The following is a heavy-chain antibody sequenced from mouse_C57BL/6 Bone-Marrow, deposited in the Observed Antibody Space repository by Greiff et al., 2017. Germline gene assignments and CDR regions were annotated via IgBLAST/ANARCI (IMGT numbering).Heavy chain of an antibody. Sequence: EVMLVESGGGLVKPGGSLKLSCAASGFTFSSYAMSWVRQTPEKRLEWVATISDGGSYTYYPDNVKGRFTISRDNAKNNLYLQMSHLKSEDTAMYYCARTVTTWYFDVWGTGTTVTVSS. CDR3: ARTVTTWYFDV. V-gene: IGHV5-4*03. CDR1: GFTFSSYA. J-gene: IGHJ1*03. D-gene: IGHD2-5*01. CDR2: ISDGGSYT.